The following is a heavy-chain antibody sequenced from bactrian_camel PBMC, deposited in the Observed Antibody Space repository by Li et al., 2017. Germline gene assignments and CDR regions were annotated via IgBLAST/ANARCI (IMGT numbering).Heavy chain of an antibody. CDR2: IWNDGSTS. V-gene: IGHV3-2*01. D-gene: IGHD2*01. CDR1: GFTFSNFY. CDR3: ASGLRLPTRCRYDY. J-gene: IGHJ4*01. Sequence: QVQLVESGGGSVQAGGSLRLSCAASGFTFSNFYMSWVRQAPGKGLEWVSSIWNDGSTSTYADSVKGRFTISRDNSKNTLWLQMNNLKSEDTAMYYCASGLRLPTRCRYDYWGQGTQVTVS.